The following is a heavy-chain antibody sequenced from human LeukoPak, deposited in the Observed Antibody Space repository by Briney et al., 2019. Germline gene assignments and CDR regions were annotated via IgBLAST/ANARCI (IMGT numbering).Heavy chain of an antibody. CDR1: GGSISSYY. J-gene: IGHJ4*02. CDR2: IYYSGST. V-gene: IGHV4-59*01. CDR3: ARVGHDWVFDY. Sequence: SETLSLTCTVSGGSISSYYWSWIRQPPGKGLEWIGYIYYSGSTNYNPSLKSRVTISVDTSKNQFSLKLSSVTAADTAVYYCARVGHDWVFDYWGQGTLVTVSS. D-gene: IGHD3-16*01.